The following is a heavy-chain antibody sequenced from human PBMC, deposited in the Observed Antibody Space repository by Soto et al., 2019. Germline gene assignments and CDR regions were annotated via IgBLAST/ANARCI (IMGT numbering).Heavy chain of an antibody. CDR2: INPNSGGT. J-gene: IGHJ6*02. D-gene: IGHD2-21*02. V-gene: IGHV1-2*02. Sequence: ASVKVSCKSSGYTFTGYYMHWVRQAPGQGLEWMGWINPNSGGTNYAQKFQGRVTMTRDTSISTAYMGLSRLRSDDTAVYYCARRGGAYCGGDCYSSPYYYYGMDVWGQGTTVTVSS. CDR1: GYTFTGYY. CDR3: ARRGGAYCGGDCYSSPYYYYGMDV.